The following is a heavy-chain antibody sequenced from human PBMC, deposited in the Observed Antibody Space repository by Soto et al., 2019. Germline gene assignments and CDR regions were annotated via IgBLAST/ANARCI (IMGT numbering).Heavy chain of an antibody. CDR2: ISGDGTTI. CDR1: GFPFSSYW. CDR3: AREYYGLLTGYYNDH. V-gene: IGHV3-74*01. Sequence: EVQLEESGGDSVQPGGSLRLSCAASGFPFSSYWMHWVRHTPGKGLEWVSRISGDGTTIYYADSVTGRFTVSRDNAKNTLSLQMSGLGAEDTAVYYCAREYYGLLTGYYNDHWGQGTLVSVSS. J-gene: IGHJ4*02. D-gene: IGHD3-9*01.